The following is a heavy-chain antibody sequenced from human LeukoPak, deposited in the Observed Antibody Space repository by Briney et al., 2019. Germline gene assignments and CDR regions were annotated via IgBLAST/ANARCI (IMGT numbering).Heavy chain of an antibody. D-gene: IGHD3-10*01. V-gene: IGHV3-30*04. CDR3: ARDAVRGVIITGYFDY. Sequence: GGSLRLSCAASGFTFSSYSMHLVRQAPGKGLEWVAVISYDGSNKYYADSVKGRFTISRDNSKNTLYLQMISLRAEDTAVYYCARDAVRGVIITGYFDYWGQGTLVTVSS. CDR1: GFTFSSYS. CDR2: ISYDGSNK. J-gene: IGHJ4*02.